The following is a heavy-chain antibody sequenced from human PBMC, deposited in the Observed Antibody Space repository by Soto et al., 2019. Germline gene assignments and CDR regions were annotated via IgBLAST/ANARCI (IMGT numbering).Heavy chain of an antibody. J-gene: IGHJ4*02. CDR3: ARLYSSGWYVDC. CDR1: GGSISSGGYS. D-gene: IGHD6-19*01. CDR2: IYHSGST. Sequence: QLQLQESGSGLVKPSQTLSLTCAVSGGSISSGGYSWSWIPQPPGKALEWIGYIYHSGSTYYNPSLKSRVTISVDRSKNQFSLKLSSVTAADTAVYYCARLYSSGWYVDCWGQGTLVTVSS. V-gene: IGHV4-30-2*01.